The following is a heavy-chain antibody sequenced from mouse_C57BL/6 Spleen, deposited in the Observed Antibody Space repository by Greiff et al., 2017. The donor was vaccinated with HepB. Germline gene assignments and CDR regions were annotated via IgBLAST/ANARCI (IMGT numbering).Heavy chain of an antibody. J-gene: IGHJ2*01. D-gene: IGHD1-1*01. V-gene: IGHV5-4*01. CDR1: GFTFSSYA. Sequence: EVQGVESGGGLVKPGGSLKLSCAASGFTFSSYAMSWVRQTPEKRLEWVATISDGGSYTYYPDNVKGRFTISRDNAKNNLYLQMSHLKSEDTAMYYCARVEITTVVAHVDYWGQGTTLTVSS. CDR2: ISDGGSYT. CDR3: ARVEITTVVAHVDY.